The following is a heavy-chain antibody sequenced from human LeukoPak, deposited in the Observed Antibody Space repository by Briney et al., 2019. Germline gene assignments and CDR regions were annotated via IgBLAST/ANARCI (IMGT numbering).Heavy chain of an antibody. CDR1: GGSMSSYY. J-gene: IGHJ4*02. CDR2: VYTNGNT. CDR3: ARGDSSGSFDY. V-gene: IGHV4-4*07. D-gene: IGHD3-22*01. Sequence: SETLSLTCTVSGGSMSSYYWSWIWQPAGKGLEWIGRVYTNGNTNYSPSFKSRVTMSVDTAKNQFSLKLSSVTAADTAVYYCARGDSSGSFDYWGQGTLVTVSS.